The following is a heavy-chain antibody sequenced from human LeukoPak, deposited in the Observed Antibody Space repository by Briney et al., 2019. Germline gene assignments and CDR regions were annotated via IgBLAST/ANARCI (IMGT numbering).Heavy chain of an antibody. CDR1: GFTFSKYW. J-gene: IGHJ6*04. V-gene: IGHV3-74*01. D-gene: IGHD5-18*01. Sequence: PGGSLRLSCAASGFTFSKYWMLWVRQAPGKGLESVSRINTDGTVTTYADSVKGRFTVSRDNADNTMFLQMNSVRDEDTAVYYCARGHRSRIQLWYDVWGKGTTVTVSS. CDR3: ARGHRSRIQLWYDV. CDR2: INTDGTVT.